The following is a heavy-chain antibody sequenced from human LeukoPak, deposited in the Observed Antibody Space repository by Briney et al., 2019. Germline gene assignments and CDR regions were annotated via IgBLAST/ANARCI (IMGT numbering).Heavy chain of an antibody. CDR2: IYHSGST. CDR3: ASKAHYDSNY. D-gene: IGHD3-22*01. J-gene: IGHJ4*02. V-gene: IGHV4-38-2*02. Sequence: SETLSLTCTVSGGSISSGYYWGWIRQPPGKGLEWIGSIYHSGSTYYNPSLKSRVTISVDTSKNQFSLKLSSVTAADTAVYYCASKAHYDSNYWGQGTLVTVSS. CDR1: GGSISSGYY.